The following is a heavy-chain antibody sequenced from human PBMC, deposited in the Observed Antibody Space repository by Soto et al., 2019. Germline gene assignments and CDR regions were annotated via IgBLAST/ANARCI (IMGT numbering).Heavy chain of an antibody. J-gene: IGHJ6*02. CDR1: GYTFTSYG. CDR3: ARDCSLKYLRYYGMDV. Sequence: QVQLVQSGAEVKKPGASVKVSCKASGYTFTSYGISWVRQAPEQGLEWMGWISAYNGNTNYAQKLQGRVTMTTDTSTSTAYMELRSLRSDDTAVYYCARDCSLKYLRYYGMDVWGQGTTVTVSS. CDR2: ISAYNGNT. D-gene: IGHD2-15*01. V-gene: IGHV1-18*01.